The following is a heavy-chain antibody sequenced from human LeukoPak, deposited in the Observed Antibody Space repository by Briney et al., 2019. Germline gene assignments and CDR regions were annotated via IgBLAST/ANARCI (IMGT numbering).Heavy chain of an antibody. CDR2: IYYSGST. V-gene: IGHV4-59*01. Sequence: PSETLSLTCTVSGGSISSYYWSWIRQPPGKGLEWIEYIYYSGSTNYNPSLKSRVTISVDTSKNQFSLKLSSVTAADTAVYYCASIPGIAAAGTHRPYYYYGMDVWGQGTTVTVSS. J-gene: IGHJ6*02. CDR1: GGSISSYY. D-gene: IGHD6-13*01. CDR3: ASIPGIAAAGTHRPYYYYGMDV.